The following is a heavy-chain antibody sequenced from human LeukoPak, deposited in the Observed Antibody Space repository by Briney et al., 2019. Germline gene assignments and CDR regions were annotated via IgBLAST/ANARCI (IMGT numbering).Heavy chain of an antibody. CDR3: VRSSYGFYFYMGV. V-gene: IGHV3-48*01. CDR2: LSRNIDSE. Sequence: PGGSLRLSCAVTGYTLSSDGMTWVREAPRPGLEWVYSLSRNIDSEKYADSVRGRFTISRDNAKHSLHLQMNSLRPDDTAVYYSVRSSYGFYFYMGVWGKGTPVTVA. J-gene: IGHJ6*03. CDR1: GYTLSSDG. D-gene: IGHD5-18*01.